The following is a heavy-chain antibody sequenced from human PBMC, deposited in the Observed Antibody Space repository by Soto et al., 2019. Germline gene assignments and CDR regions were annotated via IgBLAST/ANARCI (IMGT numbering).Heavy chain of an antibody. J-gene: IGHJ4*02. CDR2: ISYSGST. CDR3: ARGTSWQLPFDY. CDR1: SDSISSYY. Sequence: ETLSLTCTVSSDSISSYYWSWIRQPPGKRLEWIGYISYSGSTDYNPSLKSRVTISGDTSKNQFSLKVSSATAADTAVYYCARGTSWQLPFDYWGQGTLVTVSS. D-gene: IGHD6-13*01. V-gene: IGHV4-59*01.